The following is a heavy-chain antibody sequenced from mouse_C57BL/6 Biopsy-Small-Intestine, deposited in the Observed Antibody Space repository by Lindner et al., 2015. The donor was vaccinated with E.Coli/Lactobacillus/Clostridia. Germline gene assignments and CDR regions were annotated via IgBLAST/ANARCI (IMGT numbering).Heavy chain of an antibody. CDR3: ATGRLLPFAY. V-gene: IGHV1-19*01. CDR2: INPYNGGT. CDR1: GYTFTDYY. Sequence: VQLQESGPVLVKPGASVKMSCKASGYTFTDYYMNWVKQSHGKSLEWIGVINPYNGGTSYNQKFKGKATLTVDKSSSTAYMELNSLTSEGSAVYYCATGRLLPFAYWGQGTLVTVSA. D-gene: IGHD2-3*01. J-gene: IGHJ3*01.